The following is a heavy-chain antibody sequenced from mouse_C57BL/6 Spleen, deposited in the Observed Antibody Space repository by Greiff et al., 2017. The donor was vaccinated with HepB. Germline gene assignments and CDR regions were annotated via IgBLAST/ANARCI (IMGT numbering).Heavy chain of an antibody. D-gene: IGHD3-2*02. V-gene: IGHV1-69*01. CDR2: IDPSDSYT. J-gene: IGHJ3*01. CDR1: GYTFTSYW. CDR3: ARGGDSSGYSFAY. Sequence: VQLQQPGAELVMPGASVKLSCKASGYTFTSYWMHWVKQRPGQGLEWIGEIDPSDSYTNYNQKFKGKSTLTVDKSSSTAYMQLSSLTSEDSAVYYCARGGDSSGYSFAYWGQGTLVTVSA.